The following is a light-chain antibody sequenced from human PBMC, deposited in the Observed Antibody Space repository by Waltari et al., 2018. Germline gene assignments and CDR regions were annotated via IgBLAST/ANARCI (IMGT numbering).Light chain of an antibody. CDR1: QSVGAN. Sequence: EIVLTQSPATLSLSPGERATLSCRASQSVGANLAWYQQIAGQAPRLLIYDASNRATGIPARFSGSGSGADFTLTISRLEPEDFAVYYCQQRYNWPPTFGGGTKVGIE. CDR2: DAS. CDR3: QQRYNWPPT. V-gene: IGKV3-11*01. J-gene: IGKJ4*01.